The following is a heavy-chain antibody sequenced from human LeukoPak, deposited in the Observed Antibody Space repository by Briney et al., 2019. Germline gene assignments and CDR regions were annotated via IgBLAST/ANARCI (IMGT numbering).Heavy chain of an antibody. CDR1: GGSISSGDYY. J-gene: IGHJ6*02. CDR3: ARVDSSSSGDYYYGMDV. V-gene: IGHV4-61*08. Sequence: PSETLSLTCTVSGGSISSGDYYWSWIRQPPGKGLEWIGYIYYSGSTNYNPSLKSRVTISVDTSKNQFSLKLSSVTAADTAVYYCARVDSSSSGDYYYGMDVWGQGTTVTVSS. CDR2: IYYSGST. D-gene: IGHD6-6*01.